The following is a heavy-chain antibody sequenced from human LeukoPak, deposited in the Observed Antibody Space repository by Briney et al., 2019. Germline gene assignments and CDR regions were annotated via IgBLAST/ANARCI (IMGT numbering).Heavy chain of an antibody. CDR3: ARGTGRYSSSSMYYYYYMDV. CDR1: RFTFSSYW. Sequence: PGGSLRLSCAASRFTFSSYWMSWVRQAPGKGLEWVANVKQDGSEKYYVDSVKGRFTISRDNAKNSLYLQMNSLRAEDTAVYYCARGTGRYSSSSMYYYYYMDVWGKGTTVTVSS. D-gene: IGHD6-6*01. CDR2: VKQDGSEK. V-gene: IGHV3-7*01. J-gene: IGHJ6*03.